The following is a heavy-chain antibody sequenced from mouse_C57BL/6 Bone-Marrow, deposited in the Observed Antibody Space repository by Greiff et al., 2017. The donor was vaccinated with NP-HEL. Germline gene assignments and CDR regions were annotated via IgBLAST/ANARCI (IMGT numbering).Heavy chain of an antibody. V-gene: IGHV14-4*01. J-gene: IGHJ2*01. D-gene: IGHD2-3*01. CDR1: GFNIKDDY. CDR2: IDPENGDT. Sequence: VQLQQSGAELVRPGASVKLSCTASGFNIKDDYMHWVKQRPEQGLEWIGCIDPENGDTEYASKFQGKATITADTSSNTAYLQLSSLTSEDTAVYYCTTWVDGYYYFDYWGQGTTLTVSS. CDR3: TTWVDGYYYFDY.